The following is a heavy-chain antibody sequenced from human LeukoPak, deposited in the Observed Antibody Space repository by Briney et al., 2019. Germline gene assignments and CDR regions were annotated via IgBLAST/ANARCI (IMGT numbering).Heavy chain of an antibody. CDR1: GGSISSYY. D-gene: IGHD1-26*01. Sequence: SETLSLTCTVSGGSISSYYWSWIRQPPGKGLEWIGYIYYSGSTNYNPSLKSRVTISVDTSKNQFSLRLSSVTAADTAVYYCARASGYNWFDPWGQGTLVTVSS. CDR2: IYYSGST. V-gene: IGHV4-59*01. J-gene: IGHJ5*02. CDR3: ARASGYNWFDP.